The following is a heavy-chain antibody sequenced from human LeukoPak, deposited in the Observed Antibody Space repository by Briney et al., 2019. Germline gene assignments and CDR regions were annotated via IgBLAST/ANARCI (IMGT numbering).Heavy chain of an antibody. CDR2: ISGDGGST. V-gene: IGHV3-43*02. D-gene: IGHD5-24*01. Sequence: PGVSLRLSCAASGFTFDDYAMHWVRQAPGKGLEWVSLISGDGGSTYYADSVKGRFTISRDNSKNSLYLQMNSLRTEDTALYYCAEDTSRRDGYNFDYWGQGTLVTVSS. CDR1: GFTFDDYA. J-gene: IGHJ4*02. CDR3: AEDTSRRDGYNFDY.